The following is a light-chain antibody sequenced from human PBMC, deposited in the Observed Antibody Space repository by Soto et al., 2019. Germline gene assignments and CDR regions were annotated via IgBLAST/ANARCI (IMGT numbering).Light chain of an antibody. Sequence: EIVLTQSPATLSLSPGEGATLSCRASRGVSANYLAWYQQKPGQAPRLLIYGASIRAAGIPDRFSGSGSGTDFTLTIRRLEPDDFAVYYCQQYSSSPRTFGQGTKVDIK. CDR2: GAS. CDR3: QQYSSSPRT. V-gene: IGKV3-20*01. CDR1: RGVSANY. J-gene: IGKJ1*01.